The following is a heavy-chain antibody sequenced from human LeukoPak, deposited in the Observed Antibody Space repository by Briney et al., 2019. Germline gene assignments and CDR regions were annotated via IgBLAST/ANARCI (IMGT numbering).Heavy chain of an antibody. D-gene: IGHD4-11*01. CDR3: AKDQKLTSVTINHFDY. Sequence: GGSLRLSCAASGFTFSSYAMSWVRQAPGKGLEWVSAISGSGGSTYYADSVKGRFTISRDNSKNTLYLQMNSLRAEDTAVYYCAKDQKLTSVTINHFDYWGQGTLVTVSS. CDR2: ISGSGGST. CDR1: GFTFSSYA. V-gene: IGHV3-23*01. J-gene: IGHJ4*02.